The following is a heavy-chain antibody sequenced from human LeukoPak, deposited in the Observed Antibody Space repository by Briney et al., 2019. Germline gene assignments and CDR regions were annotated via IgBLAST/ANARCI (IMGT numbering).Heavy chain of an antibody. CDR3: ARDVYCSGGSCYRDNWWFDP. V-gene: IGHV1-69*06. Sequence: SVTVSCTASGGTFSSYAISWVRQAPGQGLEWMGGIIPIFGTANYAQKFQGRVTITADKSTSTAYMELSSLRSEDTAVYYCARDVYCSGGSCYRDNWWFDPWGQGTLVTVSS. CDR1: GGTFSSYA. CDR2: IIPIFGTA. D-gene: IGHD2-15*01. J-gene: IGHJ5*02.